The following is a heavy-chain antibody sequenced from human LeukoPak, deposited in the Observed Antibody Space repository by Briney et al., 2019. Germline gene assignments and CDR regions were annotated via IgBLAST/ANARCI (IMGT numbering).Heavy chain of an antibody. V-gene: IGHV3-21*04. D-gene: IGHD5-12*01. CDR2: ISSSSSYI. Sequence: GGSLRLSCAASGFTFSSYSMNWVRQAPGKGLEWVSSISSSSSYIYYADSVKGRFTISRDNAKNSLYLQMNSLRAEDTAVYYCARETGLEWLRLQDGFDMWGQGTMVTVSS. J-gene: IGHJ3*02. CDR1: GFTFSSYS. CDR3: ARETGLEWLRLQDGFDM.